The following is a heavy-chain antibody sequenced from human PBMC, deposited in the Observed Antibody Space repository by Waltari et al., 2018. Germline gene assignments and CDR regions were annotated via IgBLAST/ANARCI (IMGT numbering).Heavy chain of an antibody. CDR3: ARGGKPHAFDI. V-gene: IGHV3-7*03. CDR1: GFDFSTSY. CDR2: IRPDGREI. Sequence: EVQLVESGGGLVQRGGSLRLSCAPSGFDFSTSYMNWVRQAPGKGPGWVANIRPDGREIYYVDSVEGRFTVSRDNAKNSLHLQMNNLRADDTAVYYCARGGKPHAFDIWGQGTMVTVSS. J-gene: IGHJ3*02.